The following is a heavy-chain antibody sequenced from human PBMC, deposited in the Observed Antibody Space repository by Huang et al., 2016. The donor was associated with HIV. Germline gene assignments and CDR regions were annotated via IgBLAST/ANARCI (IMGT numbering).Heavy chain of an antibody. CDR3: AKGIKSSGSYYFDY. V-gene: IGHV3-23*01. Sequence: EVQLLESGGGLVQPGGSLGLSFSASGFTFNIFAMNVVRQAAGKGLEWFSTISGNGGSTYYADSVKGRFTISRDNSKNTLYLHMNSLRVEDTAVYYCAKGIKSSGSYYFDYWGQGTLVTVSS. CDR1: GFTFNIFA. CDR2: ISGNGGST. J-gene: IGHJ4*02. D-gene: IGHD3-10*01.